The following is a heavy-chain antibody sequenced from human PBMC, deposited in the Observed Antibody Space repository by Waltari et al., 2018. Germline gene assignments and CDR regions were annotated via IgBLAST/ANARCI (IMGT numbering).Heavy chain of an antibody. CDR3: AKEGSIYYFDY. D-gene: IGHD3-3*02. CDR2: IYSGGST. V-gene: IGHV3-23*03. J-gene: IGHJ4*02. Sequence: EVQLLESGGGLVQPGGSLRLPCAASGFPFSSYAMSWVRQAPGKGLEWVSVIYSGGSTYYADSVKGRFTISRDNSKNTLYLQMNSLRAEDTAVYYCAKEGSIYYFDYWGQGTLVTVSS. CDR1: GFPFSSYA.